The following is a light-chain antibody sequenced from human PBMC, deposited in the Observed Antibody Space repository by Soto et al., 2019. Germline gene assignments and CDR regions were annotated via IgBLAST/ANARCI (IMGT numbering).Light chain of an antibody. CDR1: SGHSSYA. J-gene: IGLJ1*01. Sequence: QSVLTQSPSASASLGASVKLTCTLSSGHSSYAIAWHQQQPEKGPRYLMKVNSDGSHTKGDGIPDRFSGSSSGAERYLIISSLQSKDEADYSCQTWGTGINYVFGTGTKLTVL. V-gene: IGLV4-69*01. CDR3: QTWGTGINYV. CDR2: VNSDGSH.